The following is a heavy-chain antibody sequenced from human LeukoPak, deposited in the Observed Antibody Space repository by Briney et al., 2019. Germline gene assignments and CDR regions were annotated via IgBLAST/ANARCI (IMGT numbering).Heavy chain of an antibody. Sequence: PSETLSLTCTVSGGSISGYYWSWIRQPPGKGLEWIGEINHSGSTNYNPSLKSRVTISVDTSKNQFSLKLSSVTAADTAVYYCARDGYYDILTGYGYYGMDVWGQGTTVTVSS. CDR3: ARDGYYDILTGYGYYGMDV. J-gene: IGHJ6*02. V-gene: IGHV4-34*01. D-gene: IGHD3-9*01. CDR2: INHSGST. CDR1: GGSISGYY.